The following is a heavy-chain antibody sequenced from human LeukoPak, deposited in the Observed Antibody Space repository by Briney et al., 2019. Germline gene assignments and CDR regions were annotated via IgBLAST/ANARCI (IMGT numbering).Heavy chain of an antibody. CDR1: GGSFSGYY. Sequence: SETLSLTCAVYGGSFSGYYWSWIRQPPGKGLEWIGEINHSGSTNYNPSLKSRVTISVDTSKNQFSLKLSSVTAADTAVYYYARARITMIVVVITTSHYFDYWGQGTLVTVSS. J-gene: IGHJ4*02. CDR3: ARARITMIVVVITTSHYFDY. CDR2: INHSGST. V-gene: IGHV4-34*01. D-gene: IGHD3-22*01.